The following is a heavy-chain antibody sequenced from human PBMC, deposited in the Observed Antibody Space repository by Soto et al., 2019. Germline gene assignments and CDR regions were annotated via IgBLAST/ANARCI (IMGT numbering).Heavy chain of an antibody. CDR2: IKSKTDGGTT. J-gene: IGHJ6*02. CDR3: TTGYYDFWSGYSSFGGGMDV. D-gene: IGHD3-3*01. V-gene: IGHV3-15*07. Sequence: GGSLRLSCAASGFTFSNAWMNWVRQAPGKGLEWVGRIKSKTDGGTTDYAAPVKGRFTISRDDSKNTLYLQMNSLKTEDTAVYYCTTGYYDFWSGYSSFGGGMDVWGQGTTVTVSS. CDR1: GFTFSNAW.